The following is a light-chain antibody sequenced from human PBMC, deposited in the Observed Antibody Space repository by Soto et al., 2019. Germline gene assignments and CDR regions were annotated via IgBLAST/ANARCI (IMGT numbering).Light chain of an antibody. CDR3: HQYNNWPET. CDR1: QSVSSN. CDR2: GAS. V-gene: IGKV3D-15*01. J-gene: IGKJ1*01. Sequence: EIVMTQSPATLSVSPGERATLSCRASQSVSSNLAWYQQKPGQAPRLLIYGASTRATGIPARFSGSGSGTEFTLTISSLQSEDFAVYYCHQYNNWPETCGQGTKVEIK.